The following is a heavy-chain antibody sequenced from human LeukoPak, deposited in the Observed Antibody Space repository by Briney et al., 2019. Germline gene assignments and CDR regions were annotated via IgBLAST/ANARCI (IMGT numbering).Heavy chain of an antibody. J-gene: IGHJ4*02. D-gene: IGHD3-10*01. Sequence: GASVKVSCKASGYTFTSYGISWVRQAPGQGLEWMGWISAYNGNTNYAQKLQGRVTMTTDTSTSTAYMELRSLRSDDTAVYYCARGLGLLWFGELIYAFDYWGQGTLVNVSS. CDR1: GYTFTSYG. V-gene: IGHV1-18*01. CDR3: ARGLGLLWFGELIYAFDY. CDR2: ISAYNGNT.